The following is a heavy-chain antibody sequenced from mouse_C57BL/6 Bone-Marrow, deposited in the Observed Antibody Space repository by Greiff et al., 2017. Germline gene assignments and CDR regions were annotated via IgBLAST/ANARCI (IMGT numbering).Heavy chain of an antibody. Sequence: EVKLVESGGGLVKPGGSLKLSCAASGFTFSSYALSWVRQTPEKRLEWVATISDGANYSSYPYHVTGRFPISRDNAKNNLYLQMSHLKSEDTAMYYCARYYYGSMFAYWGQGTLVTVSA. V-gene: IGHV5-4*03. CDR2: ISDGANYS. D-gene: IGHD1-1*01. CDR3: ARYYYGSMFAY. J-gene: IGHJ3*01. CDR1: GFTFSSYA.